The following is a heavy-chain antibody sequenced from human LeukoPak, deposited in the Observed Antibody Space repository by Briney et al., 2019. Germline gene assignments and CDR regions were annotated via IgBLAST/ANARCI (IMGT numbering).Heavy chain of an antibody. Sequence: SETLSLTCTVSGGSVSSSIYYWSWIRQPPGKGLAWIAYVYYSGTITYNPSLESRVTISVDTSKNQFSLRLTSVAAADTAVYYCARHGTAAGPFQLWGQGTLVTVSS. D-gene: IGHD2-21*02. J-gene: IGHJ1*01. CDR1: GGSVSSSIYY. CDR2: VYYSGTI. V-gene: IGHV4-61*01. CDR3: ARHGTAAGPFQL.